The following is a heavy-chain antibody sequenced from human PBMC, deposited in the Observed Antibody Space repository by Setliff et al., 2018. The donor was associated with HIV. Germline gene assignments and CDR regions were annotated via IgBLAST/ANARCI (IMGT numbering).Heavy chain of an antibody. D-gene: IGHD6-6*01. J-gene: IGHJ4*02. V-gene: IGHV3-74*01. CDR1: GFTFTDYW. CDR3: ARLPQDVRSSIDF. CDR2: INVDGSSI. Sequence: PGGSLRLSCAASGFTFTDYWMHWVRQVPGQGLVWVSRINVDGSSISYADSVKGRFTISRDNAKNTLFLQMNSLRAEDTAVYHCARLPQDVRSSIDFWGQGTLVTVSS.